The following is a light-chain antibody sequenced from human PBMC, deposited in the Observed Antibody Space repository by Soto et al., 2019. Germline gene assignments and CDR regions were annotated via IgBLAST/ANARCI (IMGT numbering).Light chain of an antibody. CDR2: EVS. CDR1: SSDVGDYNS. V-gene: IGLV2-8*01. Sequence: QSALTQPPSASGSPGRSVTISCSGTSSDVGDYNSVSWYQQHPGKAPKLMIYEVSKRPSGVPDRFSGSKSGNAASLTASGLQAEDEADYYCCSYAGSNIWVFGGGTKLTVL. CDR3: CSYAGSNIWV. J-gene: IGLJ3*02.